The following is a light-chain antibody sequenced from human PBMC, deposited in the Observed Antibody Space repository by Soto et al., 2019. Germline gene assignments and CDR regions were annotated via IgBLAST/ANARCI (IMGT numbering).Light chain of an antibody. CDR2: DAS. CDR3: QQRSNWPWT. CDR1: QSVSRY. V-gene: IGKV3-11*01. J-gene: IGKJ1*01. Sequence: EIVLTQSPATLSLSPGERATLSCRASQSVSRYLAWYQQKPGQAPRLLIYDASNWATGIPARFSGSGSGTEFTLTISSLEPEDFAVYYCQQRSNWPWTFGQGTKVEIK.